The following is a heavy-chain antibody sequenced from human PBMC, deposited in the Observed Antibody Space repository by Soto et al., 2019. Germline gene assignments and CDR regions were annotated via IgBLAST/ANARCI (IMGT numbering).Heavy chain of an antibody. CDR2: IYWDDDK. D-gene: IGHD6-13*01. V-gene: IGHV2-5*02. CDR1: GFSLSTSGVG. J-gene: IGHJ4*02. Sequence: SGPTLVNPTQTLTLTCTFSGFSLSTSGVGVGWIRQPPGKALEWLALIYWDDDKRYSPSLKNRLTITKDTSKNQVVLTMTNLDPADTATYYCAQRIAAAGTFGYWGQGTLVTVSS. CDR3: AQRIAAAGTFGY.